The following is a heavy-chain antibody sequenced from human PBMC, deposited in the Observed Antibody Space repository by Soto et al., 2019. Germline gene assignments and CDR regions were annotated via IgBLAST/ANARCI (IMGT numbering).Heavy chain of an antibody. Sequence: ASVKVSCKASGYTFTGYYMHWVRQAPGQGLEWMGWINPNSGDTNYAQKFQGWVTMTRDTSISTAYMELSRLRSDDTAVYYCARGTVYSYGPPGAYWGQGTLVTVSS. CDR1: GYTFTGYY. V-gene: IGHV1-2*04. CDR2: INPNSGDT. J-gene: IGHJ4*02. CDR3: ARGTVYSYGPPGAY. D-gene: IGHD5-18*01.